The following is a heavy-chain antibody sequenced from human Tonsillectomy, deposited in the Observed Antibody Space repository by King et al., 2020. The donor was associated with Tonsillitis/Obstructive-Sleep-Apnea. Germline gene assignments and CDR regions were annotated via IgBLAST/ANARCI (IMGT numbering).Heavy chain of an antibody. V-gene: IGHV3-30*01. Sequence: VQLVESGGGVVQPGRSLRLSCAASGFTFSSYAMHWVRQGPGKGLEWVAVISYDGSNKYYADSVKGRFTISRDNSKNTLYLQMNSLRAEDTAVYYCARGTDYWGQGTLVTVSS. CDR1: GFTFSSYA. CDR2: ISYDGSNK. CDR3: ARGTDY. J-gene: IGHJ4*02.